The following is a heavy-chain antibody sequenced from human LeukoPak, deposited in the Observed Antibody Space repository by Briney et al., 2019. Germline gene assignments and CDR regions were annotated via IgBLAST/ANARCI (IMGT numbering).Heavy chain of an antibody. D-gene: IGHD2-21*02. Sequence: SETLSLTCTVSGGSISSGGYSWSWIRQPPGKGLEWIGYIHHTGSTYYNPSLKSRVTISVDRSKNQFSLKLSSVTAADTAMYFCARTPTYCGGDCYYFDPWGQGTLVTVSS. V-gene: IGHV4-30-2*01. CDR3: ARTPTYCGGDCYYFDP. J-gene: IGHJ5*02. CDR2: IHHTGST. CDR1: GGSISSGGYS.